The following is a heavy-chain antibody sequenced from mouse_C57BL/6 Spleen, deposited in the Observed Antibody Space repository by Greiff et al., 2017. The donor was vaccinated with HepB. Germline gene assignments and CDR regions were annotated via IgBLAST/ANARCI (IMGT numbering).Heavy chain of an antibody. D-gene: IGHD1-1*01. CDR3: ARDGGYYYGSSFDY. V-gene: IGHV3-6*01. Sequence: EVKLQESGPGLVKPSQSLSLTCSVTGYSITSGYYWNWIRQFPGNKLEWMGYISYDGSNNYNPSLKNRISITRDTSKNQFFLKLNSVTTEDTATYYCARDGGYYYGSSFDYWGQGTTLTVSS. J-gene: IGHJ2*01. CDR2: ISYDGSN. CDR1: GYSITSGYY.